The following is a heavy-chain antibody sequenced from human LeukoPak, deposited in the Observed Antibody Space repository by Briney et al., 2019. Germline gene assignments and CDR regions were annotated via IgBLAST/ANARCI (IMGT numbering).Heavy chain of an antibody. CDR1: GFSFSTFT. V-gene: IGHV3-21*01. Sequence: PGGSLRLSCDASGFSFSTFTMNWVRQAPGKGLEWVSSISSSSSYIYYADSVKGRFTISRDNAKNSLFLQMNGLRAEDTAVYYCARGLGWLHSWGQGTLVTVSS. J-gene: IGHJ5*02. D-gene: IGHD3/OR15-3a*01. CDR3: ARGLGWLHS. CDR2: ISSSSSYI.